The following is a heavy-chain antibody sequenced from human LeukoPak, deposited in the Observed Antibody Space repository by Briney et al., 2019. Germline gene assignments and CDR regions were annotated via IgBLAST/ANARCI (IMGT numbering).Heavy chain of an antibody. CDR3: AKGLHYYGSGSYPEKGDWFDP. CDR2: ISWNSGSI. J-gene: IGHJ5*02. V-gene: IGHV3-9*01. CDR1: GFTFDDYA. Sequence: GGSLRLSCAAFGFTFDDYAMHWVRQAPGKGLEWVSGISWNSGSIGYADSVKGRFTISRDNAKNSLYLQMNSLRAEDTALYYCAKGLHYYGSGSYPEKGDWFDPWGQGTLVTVSS. D-gene: IGHD3-10*01.